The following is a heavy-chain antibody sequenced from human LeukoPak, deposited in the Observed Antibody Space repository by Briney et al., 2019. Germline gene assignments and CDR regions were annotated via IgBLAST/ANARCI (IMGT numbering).Heavy chain of an antibody. CDR1: GFTVSSNS. CDR2: IYSAGST. J-gene: IGHJ4*02. CDR3: ARRAGAYTRPYDY. Sequence: AGGSLRLSCTVSGFTVSSNSMSWVRQAPGKGLEWVSFIYSAGSTHYSDSVKGRFTISIDNSKNTLYLQMNSLRAEDTAVYYCARRAGAYTRPYDYWGQGTLVTVS. V-gene: IGHV3-53*01. D-gene: IGHD3-16*01.